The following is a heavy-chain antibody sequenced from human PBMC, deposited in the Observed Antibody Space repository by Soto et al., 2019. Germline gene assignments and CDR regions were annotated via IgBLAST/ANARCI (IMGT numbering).Heavy chain of an antibody. CDR2: IYYSGST. J-gene: IGHJ4*02. D-gene: IGHD5-12*01. CDR1: GGSISSSSYY. Sequence: SETLSLTCTVSGGSISSSSYYWGWIRQPPGKGLEWIGSIYYSGSTYYNPSLKSRVTISVDTSKNQFSLKLSSVTAADTAVYYCARWGAVDIVATTPGDYWGQGTLVTVSS. V-gene: IGHV4-39*01. CDR3: ARWGAVDIVATTPGDY.